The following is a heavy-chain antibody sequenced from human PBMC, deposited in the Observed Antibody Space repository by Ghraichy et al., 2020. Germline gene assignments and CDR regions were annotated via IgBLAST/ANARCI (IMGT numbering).Heavy chain of an antibody. CDR1: GFTFSSYA. D-gene: IGHD3-10*01. CDR3: AKDGVDSELWFRVYYMDV. Sequence: GGSLRLSCAASGFTFSSYAMSWVRQAPGKGLEWVSAISGSGGSTYYADSVKGRFTISRDNSKNTLYLQMNSLRAEDTAVYYCAKDGVDSELWFRVYYMDVWGKGTTVTVSS. V-gene: IGHV3-23*01. J-gene: IGHJ6*03. CDR2: ISGSGGST.